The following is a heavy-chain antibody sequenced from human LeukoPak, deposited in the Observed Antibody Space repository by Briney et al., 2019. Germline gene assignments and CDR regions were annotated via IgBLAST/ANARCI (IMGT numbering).Heavy chain of an antibody. J-gene: IGHJ4*02. CDR3: ASLWFGELFGFDY. V-gene: IGHV3-30*02. CDR1: GFTFSSYG. D-gene: IGHD3-10*01. Sequence: GGSLRLSCAASGFTFSSYGMHWVRQAPGKGLEWVAFIRYDGSNKYYADSVKGRFIISRDNSKNTLYLQMNSLRAEDTAVYYCASLWFGELFGFDYWGQGTLVTVSS. CDR2: IRYDGSNK.